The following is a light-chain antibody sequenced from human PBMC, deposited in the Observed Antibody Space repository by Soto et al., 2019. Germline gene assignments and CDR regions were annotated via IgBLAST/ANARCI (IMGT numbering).Light chain of an antibody. CDR1: SSDVGGYDF. CDR3: CSYAGTYTLV. CDR2: DVS. Sequence: ALTQPRSVSGSPGQSVTISCTGSSSDVGGYDFVSWYQQHPGKAPKLMISDVSERPSGVPDRFSGSKSANTASLTISGLQAEDEADYYCCSYAGTYTLVFGGGTKVTVL. V-gene: IGLV2-11*01. J-gene: IGLJ3*02.